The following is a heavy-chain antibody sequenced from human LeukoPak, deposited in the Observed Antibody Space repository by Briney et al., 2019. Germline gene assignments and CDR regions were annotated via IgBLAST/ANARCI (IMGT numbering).Heavy chain of an antibody. J-gene: IGHJ5*02. CDR3: ARGLSNDAWFDP. CDR1: GDSISSGDYY. D-gene: IGHD1-1*01. Sequence: PSQTLSLTCTVSGDSISSGDYYWSWLRQPPGTGLEWIGYIYYSGSTYYNPSLKSRVTISVDTSKNQFSLKLSSVTAADTAVYYCARGLSNDAWFDPWGQGTLVTVSS. V-gene: IGHV4-30-4*01. CDR2: IYYSGST.